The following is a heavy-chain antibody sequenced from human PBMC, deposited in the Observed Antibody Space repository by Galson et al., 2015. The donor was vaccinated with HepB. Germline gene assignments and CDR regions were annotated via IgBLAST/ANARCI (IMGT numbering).Heavy chain of an antibody. Sequence: SLRLSCAASGFTFSSYGMHWVRQAPGKGLEWVAFIRYDGSNKYYADSVKGRFTISRDNSKNTLYLQMNSLRAEDTAVYYCAKDTNYGSGNHYYYYGMDVWGQGTTVTVSS. D-gene: IGHD3-10*01. CDR1: GFTFSSYG. J-gene: IGHJ6*02. CDR3: AKDTNYGSGNHYYYYGMDV. V-gene: IGHV3-30*02. CDR2: IRYDGSNK.